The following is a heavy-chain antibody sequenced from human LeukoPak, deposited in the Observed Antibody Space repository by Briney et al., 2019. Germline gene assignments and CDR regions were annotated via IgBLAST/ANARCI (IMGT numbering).Heavy chain of an antibody. D-gene: IGHD5-18*01. Sequence: ASVKVSCKASGYTFTGYYMHWVRQAPGQGLEWMGWINPNSGGTNYAQKFQGRVTMTRDTSISTAYMELRWLRSDDTAVYYCARDFGTYGTAMATGFDYCGQGTLVTVSS. CDR3: ARDFGTYGTAMATGFDY. CDR2: INPNSGGT. CDR1: GYTFTGYY. J-gene: IGHJ4*02. V-gene: IGHV1-2*02.